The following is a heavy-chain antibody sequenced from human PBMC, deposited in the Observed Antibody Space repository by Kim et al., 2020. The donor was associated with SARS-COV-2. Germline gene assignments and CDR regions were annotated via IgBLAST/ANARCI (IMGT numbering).Heavy chain of an antibody. CDR3: ARTMGYDLVYGMDV. CDR2: IWYDGSNT. Sequence: GGSLRLSCAASGFTFRSYGMHWVRQAPGKGLEWVAVIWYDGSNTYYADSVKGRFTISRDNSKNTLYLQMNSLRAEDTAVYYCARTMGYDLVYGMDVWGQGTTVTVSS. D-gene: IGHD3-3*01. V-gene: IGHV3-33*01. J-gene: IGHJ6*02. CDR1: GFTFRSYG.